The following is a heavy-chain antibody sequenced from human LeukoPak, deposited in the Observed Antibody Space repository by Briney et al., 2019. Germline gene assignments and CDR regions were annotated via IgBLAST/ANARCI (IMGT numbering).Heavy chain of an antibody. CDR2: ISAYNGNT. D-gene: IGHD3-22*01. Sequence: ASVKVSCKASGYTFTSYGISWVRQAPGQGLEWMGWISAYNGNTNYAQKLQGRVTMTTDTSTSTAYMELRSLRSDDTAVYYCASVNYYDSSGPNDYWGQGTLVTVSS. CDR3: ASVNYYDSSGPNDY. V-gene: IGHV1-18*01. J-gene: IGHJ4*02. CDR1: GYTFTSYG.